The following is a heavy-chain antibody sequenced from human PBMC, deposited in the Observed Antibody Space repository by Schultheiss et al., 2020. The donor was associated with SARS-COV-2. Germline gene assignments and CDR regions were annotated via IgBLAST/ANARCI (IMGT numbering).Heavy chain of an antibody. CDR2: IYYRGST. D-gene: IGHD5-12*01. Sequence: SQTLSLTCTVSGGFISSYYWSWIRQPPGKGLEWIGYIYYRGSTNYNPSLKSRVTISVDTSKNQFSLKLSSVTAADTAVYYCARGIVATMGDYWGQGTLVTVSS. CDR1: GGFISSYY. J-gene: IGHJ4*02. CDR3: ARGIVATMGDY. V-gene: IGHV4-59*08.